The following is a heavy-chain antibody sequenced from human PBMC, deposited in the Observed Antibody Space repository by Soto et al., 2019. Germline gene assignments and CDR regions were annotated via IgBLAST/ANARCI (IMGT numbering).Heavy chain of an antibody. J-gene: IGHJ6*02. V-gene: IGHV3-30-3*01. Sequence: QVQLVESGGGVVQPGRSLRLSCAASGFTFSSYAMHWVRQAPGKGLEWVAVISYDGSNKYYADSVKGRFTISRDNSKNTLYLQMDSLRAEDTAVYYCARDRGGGEGYCSGGSCYGDFYYYGMDVWGQGTTVTVSS. D-gene: IGHD2-15*01. CDR3: ARDRGGGEGYCSGGSCYGDFYYYGMDV. CDR2: ISYDGSNK. CDR1: GFTFSSYA.